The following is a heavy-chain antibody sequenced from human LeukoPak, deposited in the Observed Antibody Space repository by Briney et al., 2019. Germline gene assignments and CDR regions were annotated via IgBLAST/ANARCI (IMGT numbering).Heavy chain of an antibody. D-gene: IGHD3-16*01. CDR2: INPSGGRT. V-gene: IGHV1-46*01. Sequence: ASVKVSCKASGYTFTGYYMHWVRQAPGQGLEWMGRINPSGGRTTYAQKFQGRVTMTSDTSTGTVYMELSSLRSEDTAVYYCARSAGGAFDIWGQGTMVTVSS. CDR1: GYTFTGYY. J-gene: IGHJ3*02. CDR3: ARSAGGAFDI.